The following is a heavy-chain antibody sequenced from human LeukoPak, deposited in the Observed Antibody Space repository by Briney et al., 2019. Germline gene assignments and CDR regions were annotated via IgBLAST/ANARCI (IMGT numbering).Heavy chain of an antibody. Sequence: ASVKVSCKASGYIFTNYAINWMRQAPGQGLEWMGWITTSTGNPTYAQGFTGRFVYSSDTSVSTAYLQISSLRAEDTAVYYCARDPYAPPSSDLQRFDSWGQGTLVTVSS. D-gene: IGHD6-19*01. CDR1: GYIFTNYA. CDR2: ITTSTGNP. CDR3: ARDPYAPPSSDLQRFDS. J-gene: IGHJ5*01. V-gene: IGHV7-4-1*02.